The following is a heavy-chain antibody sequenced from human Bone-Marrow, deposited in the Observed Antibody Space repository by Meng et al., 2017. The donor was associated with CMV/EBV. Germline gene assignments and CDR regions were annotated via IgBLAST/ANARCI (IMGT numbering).Heavy chain of an antibody. CDR1: GGSISSYY. Sequence: SETLSLTCTVSGGSISSYYWGWIRQPPGKGLEWIGSIYYSGSTYYNPSLKSRVTISVDTSKNQFSLKLSSVTAADTAVYYCARMWELQGAFDYWGQGTLVTVSS. V-gene: IGHV4-39*01. J-gene: IGHJ4*02. CDR2: IYYSGST. D-gene: IGHD1-26*01. CDR3: ARMWELQGAFDY.